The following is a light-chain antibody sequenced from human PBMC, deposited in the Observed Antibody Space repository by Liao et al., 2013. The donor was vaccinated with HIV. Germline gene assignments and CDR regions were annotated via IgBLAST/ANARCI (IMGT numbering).Light chain of an antibody. CDR3: QTWDRGSGTYV. Sequence: SYELTQPPSVSVSPGQPATITCSGDKLGDKYVSWYLQKAGQSPLLVIYQNGERPSGIPERFSGSNSGNTATLTIRGTQSVDEGDYSCQTWDRGSGTYVFGTGTKVTVL. CDR2: QNG. J-gene: IGLJ1*01. V-gene: IGLV3-1*01. CDR1: KLGDKY.